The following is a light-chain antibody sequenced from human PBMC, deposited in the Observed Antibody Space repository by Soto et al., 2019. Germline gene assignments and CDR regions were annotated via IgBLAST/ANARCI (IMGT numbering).Light chain of an antibody. CDR3: QQSYRTPPLT. Sequence: DIQMTQSPSSLSASVGDRVTITCRASQSISSYLNWYQQKPGKAPKLLIYAASSLQSGVPSRFSGRGSGTDFTLTISSLQPEDFATYDCQQSYRTPPLTFGGGTKVEIK. CDR2: AAS. CDR1: QSISSY. V-gene: IGKV1-39*01. J-gene: IGKJ4*01.